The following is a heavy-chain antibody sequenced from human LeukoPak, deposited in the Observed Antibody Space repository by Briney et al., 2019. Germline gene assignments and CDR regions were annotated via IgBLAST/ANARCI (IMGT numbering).Heavy chain of an antibody. CDR1: GFTFSSYG. V-gene: IGHV3-30*18. D-gene: IGHD3-22*01. CDR2: ISYDGSNK. J-gene: IGHJ6*02. Sequence: PGGPLRPSVAASGFTFSSYGRHWVRQAPGKGREGVPVISYDGSNKYYADSVKGRFTISRDNSKNTLYLQMNSLRAEDTAVYYCAKDGPVITMIVVVITHGMDVWGQGTTVTVSS. CDR3: AKDGPVITMIVVVITHGMDV.